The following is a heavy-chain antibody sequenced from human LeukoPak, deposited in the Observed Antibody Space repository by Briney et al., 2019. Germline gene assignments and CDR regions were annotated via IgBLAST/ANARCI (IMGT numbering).Heavy chain of an antibody. CDR1: GYTLAELS. CDR2: FDPEDDET. CDR3: ATGRSGYGYVIDS. J-gene: IGHJ4*02. Sequence: GASVKVSCKVSGYTLAELSIHWVRQALGKGLEWMGGFDPEDDETIYAQKFQGRVTLTEDTSTDTAHMELGSLRSEDTAVYYCATGRSGYGYVIDSWGQGTLVTVSS. D-gene: IGHD5-18*01. V-gene: IGHV1-24*01.